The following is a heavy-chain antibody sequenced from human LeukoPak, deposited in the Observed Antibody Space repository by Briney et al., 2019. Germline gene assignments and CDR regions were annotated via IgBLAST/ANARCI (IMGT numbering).Heavy chain of an antibody. D-gene: IGHD6-13*01. CDR1: GASISSGSYY. J-gene: IGHJ6*03. CDR3: ARRIAAAGTNYYYYYMDV. Sequence: SETLSLTCTVSGASISSGSYYWSWIRQPPGKGLEWIGEINHSGSTNYNPSLKSRVTISVDTSKNQFSLKLSSVTAADTAVYYCARRIAAAGTNYYYYYMDVWGKGTTVTVSS. CDR2: INHSGST. V-gene: IGHV4-39*07.